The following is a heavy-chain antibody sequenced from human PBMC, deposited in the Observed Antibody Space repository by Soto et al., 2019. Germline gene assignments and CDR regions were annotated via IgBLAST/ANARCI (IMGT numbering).Heavy chain of an antibody. CDR1: GYTFTSYA. J-gene: IGHJ6*02. D-gene: IGHD3-9*01. V-gene: IGHV1-3*01. CDR2: INAGNGNT. Sequence: GASVKVSCKASGYTFTSYAMHWVRQAPGQRLEWMGWINAGNGNTKYSQKFQGRVTITRDTSASTAYMELSSLRSEDTAVYYCTRLGLRYFDWLSAAGLNYYYYYGMDVWGQGTTVTVSS. CDR3: TRLGLRYFDWLSAAGLNYYYYYGMDV.